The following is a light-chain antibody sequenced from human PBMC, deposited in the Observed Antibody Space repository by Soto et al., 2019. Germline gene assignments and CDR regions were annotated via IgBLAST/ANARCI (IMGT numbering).Light chain of an antibody. J-gene: IGKJ1*01. CDR2: GAF. V-gene: IGKV3-20*01. CDR1: QSVSSSY. Sequence: EIVLTQSPDTLSLPPGERATLSCRASQSVSSSYLAWYQQKPGQPPRLLIYGAFSRATGIPDRFSGSGSGTDFTLTISRLEPEDFAVYYCQQYDSSPRTFGQGTKVEIK. CDR3: QQYDSSPRT.